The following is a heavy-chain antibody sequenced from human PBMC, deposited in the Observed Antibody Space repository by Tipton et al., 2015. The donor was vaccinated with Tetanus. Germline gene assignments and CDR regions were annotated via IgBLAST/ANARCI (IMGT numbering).Heavy chain of an antibody. D-gene: IGHD3-16*02. CDR1: GFSVSRKY. V-gene: IGHV3-53*01. J-gene: IGHJ4*02. CDR3: ARDYPDFDY. CDR2: TYGDGST. Sequence: GSLRLSCAASGFSVSRKYMTWVRQAPGKGLEWVSLTYGDGSTYYADSVKGRFTISRDNSKNTLYLQMSNLRAEDTAAYYCARDYPDFDYWGQGTLVTVSS.